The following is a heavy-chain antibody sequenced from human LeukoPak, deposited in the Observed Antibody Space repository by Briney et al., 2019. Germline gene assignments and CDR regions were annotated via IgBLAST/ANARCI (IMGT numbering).Heavy chain of an antibody. V-gene: IGHV3-23*01. CDR1: GFTFSSYA. CDR2: ISGSGGST. J-gene: IGHJ1*01. D-gene: IGHD3-10*01. Sequence: GGSLRLPCAASGFTFSSYAMSWVRQAPGKGLEWVSAISGSGGSTYYADSVKGRFTISRDNSKNTLYLQMNSLRAEDTAVYYCAKDALYYYGSGSYLSSEYFQHWGQGTLVTVSS. CDR3: AKDALYYYGSGSYLSSEYFQH.